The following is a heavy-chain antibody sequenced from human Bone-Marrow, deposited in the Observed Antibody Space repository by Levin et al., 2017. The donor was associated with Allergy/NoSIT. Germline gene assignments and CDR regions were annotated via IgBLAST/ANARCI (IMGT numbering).Heavy chain of an antibody. J-gene: IGHJ6*02. CDR1: GFTFSSYG. CDR3: ATVGYDRGDYYYYGMDV. D-gene: IGHD5-12*01. CDR2: ISYDGSNK. V-gene: IGHV3-30*03. Sequence: PGGSLRLSCAASGFTFSSYGMHWVRQAPGKGLEWVAVISYDGSNKYYADSVKGRFTISRDNSKNTLYLQMNSLRAEDTAVYYCATVGYDRGDYYYYGMDVWGQGTTVTVSS.